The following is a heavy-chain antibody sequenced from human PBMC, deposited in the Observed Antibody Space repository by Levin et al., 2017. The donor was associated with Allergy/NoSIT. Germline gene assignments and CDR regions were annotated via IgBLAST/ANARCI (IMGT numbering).Heavy chain of an antibody. D-gene: IGHD4-17*01. J-gene: IGHJ6*02. CDR1: GFTFDDYA. CDR2: ISWNRGSV. CDR3: AKDIASDYGDYVGYYGMDV. V-gene: IGHV3-9*01. Sequence: SCAASGFTFDDYAMHWVRQGPGKGLEWVSGISWNRGSVGYADSVKGRFTISRDNAKNSLYLQMNSLRAEDTALYYCAKDIASDYGDYVGYYGMDVWGQGTTVTVSS.